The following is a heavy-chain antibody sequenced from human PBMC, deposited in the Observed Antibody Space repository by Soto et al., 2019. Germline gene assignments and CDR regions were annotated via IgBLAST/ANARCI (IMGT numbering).Heavy chain of an antibody. CDR3: AIWSNWNPLYYRGMDV. CDR1: GGAFTNYS. J-gene: IGHJ6*02. CDR2: IIPLHNTS. V-gene: IGHV1-69*08. Sequence: GASVKVSCKVSGGAFTNYSLNWVRHAHGQGLEWLGGIIPLHNTSNYSLKLLGRGSVTADISSNTVYMHLSGLTSDDTATYYCAIWSNWNPLYYRGMDVWGQGTTVTVSS. D-gene: IGHD1-20*01.